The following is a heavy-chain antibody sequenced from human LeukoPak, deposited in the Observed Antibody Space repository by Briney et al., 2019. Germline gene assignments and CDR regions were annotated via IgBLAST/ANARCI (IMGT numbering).Heavy chain of an antibody. J-gene: IGHJ4*02. CDR3: ATALRLGELSSPAGY. CDR2: IYPGDSDT. CDR1: GYSFTSYW. D-gene: IGHD3-16*02. Sequence: PGESLKISCKGSGYSFTSYWIGWVRQMPGEGREWRGTIYPGDSDTRYSPSFQGQVIISADKSISTAYLQWSSLKASDTAMYYCATALRLGELSSPAGYWGQGTLVTVSS. V-gene: IGHV5-51*01.